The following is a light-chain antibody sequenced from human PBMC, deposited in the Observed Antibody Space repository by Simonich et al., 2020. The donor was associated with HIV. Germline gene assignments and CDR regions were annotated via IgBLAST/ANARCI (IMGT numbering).Light chain of an antibody. V-gene: IGKV2-28*01. CDR3: MQALQTPYS. J-gene: IGKJ2*03. Sequence: DIVMTQSPLSLPVTPGEPASISFRSSQSLLHSNGYNYLDWYLQTPGQSPQFLIYLGSNRASGVPDRFSGSASGTDFTLKISRVEAEDVGVYYCMQALQTPYSFGQGTKLEIK. CDR2: LGS. CDR1: QSLLHSNGYNY.